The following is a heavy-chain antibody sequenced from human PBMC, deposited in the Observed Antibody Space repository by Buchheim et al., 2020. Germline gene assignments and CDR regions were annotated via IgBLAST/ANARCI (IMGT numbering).Heavy chain of an antibody. CDR1: GFTFSSYG. J-gene: IGHJ4*02. V-gene: IGHV3-30*18. CDR3: AKADSGSYYFGFRY. Sequence: QVQLVESGGGVVQPGRSLRLSCAASGFTFSSYGMHWVRQAPGKGLEWVAVISYDGSNKYYADSVKGRFTIPRDNSKNTLYLQMNSLRAEDTAVYYCAKADSGSYYFGFRYWGQGTL. CDR2: ISYDGSNK. D-gene: IGHD1-26*01.